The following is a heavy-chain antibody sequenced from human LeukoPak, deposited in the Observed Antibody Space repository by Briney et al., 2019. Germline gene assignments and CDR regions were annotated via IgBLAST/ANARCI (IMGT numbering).Heavy chain of an antibody. CDR2: INLSGGST. CDR3: ARGPLRRDGSEFDY. CDR1: GYTFTSYY. D-gene: IGHD5-24*01. V-gene: IGHV1-46*01. Sequence: GASVKVSRTASGYTFTSYYMHWVRQAPGQGLEWMGIINLSGGSTSYAQKFQGRVTMTRDMSTSTVYMELSSLRSEDTAVYYCARGPLRRDGSEFDYWGQGNLVTVSS. J-gene: IGHJ4*02.